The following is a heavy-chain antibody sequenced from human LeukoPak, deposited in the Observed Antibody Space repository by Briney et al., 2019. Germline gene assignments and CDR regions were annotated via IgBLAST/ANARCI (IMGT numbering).Heavy chain of an antibody. D-gene: IGHD6-6*01. CDR3: SRESSSSSDC. CDR1: GYSISSGYY. J-gene: IGHJ4*02. Sequence: SETLSLTCTVSGYSISSGYYWGWVRQPPGKGLEWIGSIYHSGSTYYSPSLKSRATISVDTSKNQFSLRLSSVTAADTALYFCSRESSSSSDCWGQGTLVTVSS. CDR2: IYHSGST. V-gene: IGHV4-38-2*02.